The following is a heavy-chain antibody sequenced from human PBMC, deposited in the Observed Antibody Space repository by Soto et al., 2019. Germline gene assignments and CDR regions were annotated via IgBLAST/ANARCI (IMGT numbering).Heavy chain of an antibody. V-gene: IGHV3-13*01. CDR2: IGPAGDT. Sequence: EVQLVESGGGLVQPGGSLRLSCAASGFTFSSYDMHWVRQPPGKGLEWVSAIGPAGDTYYPGSVQGRFTISRDNAKNSLYLQVNTLRAEDTAIYYCATGGWGSSWYEGGSRIDYWGQGTLVTVSP. D-gene: IGHD6-13*01. CDR3: ATGGWGSSWYEGGSRIDY. CDR1: GFTFSSYD. J-gene: IGHJ4*02.